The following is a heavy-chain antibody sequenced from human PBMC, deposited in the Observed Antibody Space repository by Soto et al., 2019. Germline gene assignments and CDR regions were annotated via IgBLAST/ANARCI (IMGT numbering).Heavy chain of an antibody. CDR2: INPNSGDT. D-gene: IGHD5-18*01. J-gene: IGHJ4*02. V-gene: IGHV1-2*04. CDR3: ARGGYTYGYGLDY. Sequence: QVQLVQSGAEVKKLGASVKVSCKASGYTFTAYYIHWVRQAPAQGLEWVGWINPNSGDTNYAQRFQGWVTMTGDTSVSTAYMDLTRLRSDDTAVYYCARGGYTYGYGLDYWGQGTLVTVSS. CDR1: GYTFTAYY.